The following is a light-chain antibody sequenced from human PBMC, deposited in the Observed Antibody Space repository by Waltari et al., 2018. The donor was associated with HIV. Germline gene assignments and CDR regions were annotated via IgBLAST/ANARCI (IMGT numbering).Light chain of an antibody. J-gene: IGLJ2*01. CDR3: CSYADTFFVL. Sequence: QSALTQPRPVSGSPGQSVTIPCTGTSSDNGAYNYVSWYQHHPAKGPKLLIYDVNKRPSGVPDRFSGSKSGNTASLTISGLQAEDEADYYCCSYADTFFVLFGGRTKLTVL. V-gene: IGLV2-11*01. CDR2: DVN. CDR1: SSDNGAYNY.